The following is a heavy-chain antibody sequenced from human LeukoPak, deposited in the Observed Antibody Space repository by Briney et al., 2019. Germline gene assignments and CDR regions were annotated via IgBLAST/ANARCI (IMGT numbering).Heavy chain of an antibody. J-gene: IGHJ4*02. D-gene: IGHD2-2*01. V-gene: IGHV3-11*04. CDR3: ARVGCSSTSCTVPDY. Sequence: GGSLRLSCAASGFTFSDYYMSWIRQAPGKGLEWVSYISSSGSTIYYADTVKGRFTISRDNAKNSLYLQMNSLRAEDTAVYYCARVGCSSTSCTVPDYWGQGTLVTVSS. CDR2: ISSSGSTI. CDR1: GFTFSDYY.